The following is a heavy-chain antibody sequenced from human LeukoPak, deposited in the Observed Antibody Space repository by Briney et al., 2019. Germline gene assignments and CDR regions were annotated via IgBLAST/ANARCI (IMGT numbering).Heavy chain of an antibody. V-gene: IGHV3-23*01. CDR2: LSERGGST. Sequence: GGSLRLSCVVSGISLSNYAMTWVRQAPGKGLEWVSYLSERGGSTTYADSVKGRFTISRDTSLNTLYLQMNNLRAEDTAVYFCAKRGVVIRGLLVIGYHQGAYHYDFWGQGVLVTVSS. CDR1: GISLSNYA. CDR3: AKRGVVIRGLLVIGYHQGAYHYDF. J-gene: IGHJ4*02. D-gene: IGHD3-10*01.